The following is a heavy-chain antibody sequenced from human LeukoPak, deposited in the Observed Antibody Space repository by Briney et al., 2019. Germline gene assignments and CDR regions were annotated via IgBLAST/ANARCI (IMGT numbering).Heavy chain of an antibody. D-gene: IGHD6-13*01. Sequence: MPSETLSLTCTVSGGSISSGTYSWSWIRQPAGKGLEWIGRIYASGSTNYNPSLKSRATISVDTSKNQFSLKLSSVTAADTAVYYCARDGAAAGTIYFDYWGQGTLVSVSS. V-gene: IGHV4-61*02. CDR3: ARDGAAAGTIYFDY. CDR2: IYASGST. J-gene: IGHJ4*02. CDR1: GGSISSGTYS.